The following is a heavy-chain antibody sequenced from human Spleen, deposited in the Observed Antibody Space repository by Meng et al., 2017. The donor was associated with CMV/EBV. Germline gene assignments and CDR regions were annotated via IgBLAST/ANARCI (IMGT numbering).Heavy chain of an antibody. J-gene: IGHJ4*02. CDR1: GGSISSSIYY. D-gene: IGHD3-22*01. Sequence: GSLRLSCTVSGGSISSSIYYWGWIRQPPGKGLEWIGSMYYSGSTYYNPSLKSRVTISIDSSKNQFSLRLSSVTAADTAVYYCARFLTYYYDSSGPAEYLGGFDYWGQGTLVTVSS. V-gene: IGHV4-39*07. CDR3: ARFLTYYYDSSGPAEYLGGFDY. CDR2: MYYSGST.